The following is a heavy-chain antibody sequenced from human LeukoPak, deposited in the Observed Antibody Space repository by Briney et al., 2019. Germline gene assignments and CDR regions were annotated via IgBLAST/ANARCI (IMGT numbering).Heavy chain of an antibody. CDR1: GFTFSSYS. J-gene: IGHJ4*02. CDR3: ARDPYGGNKRDFDY. CDR2: ISSSSSYI. D-gene: IGHD4-23*01. V-gene: IGHV3-21*01. Sequence: PGGSLRLSCAASGFTFSSYSMNWVRQAPGKGLEWVSSISSSSSYIYYADSVKGRFTISRDNAKNSLYLQMNSLRAEDTAVYYCARDPYGGNKRDFDYWGQGTLVTVSS.